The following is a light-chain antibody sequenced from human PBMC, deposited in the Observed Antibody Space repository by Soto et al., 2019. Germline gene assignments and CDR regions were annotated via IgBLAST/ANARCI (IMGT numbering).Light chain of an antibody. CDR1: QSVSSSY. CDR3: QQYGSSPRT. V-gene: IGKV3-20*01. J-gene: IGKJ4*01. Sequence: EIVLTQSPATLSLSPGERATLSCRASQSVSSSYLAWYQQKPGQAPSLLIYGASSRATGIPDRFSGSGSGTDFTLTISRLEPEDFAVYYCQQYGSSPRTFGGGTKVEIK. CDR2: GAS.